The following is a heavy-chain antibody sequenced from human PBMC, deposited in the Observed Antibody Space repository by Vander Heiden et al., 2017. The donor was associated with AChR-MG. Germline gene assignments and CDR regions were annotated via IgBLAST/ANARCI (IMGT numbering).Heavy chain of an antibody. J-gene: IGHJ6*02. Sequence: QVQLVQSGDEVKKPGSSVKVSCKASGGTFSSYAISWVRQAPGQWLEWMGGIIPIFGTANYAQKFQGRVTITADESTSTAYMELSSLRSEDTAVYYCARDLVVVVPAAIPSYYYYYGMDVWGQGTTVTVSS. CDR3: ARDLVVVVPAAIPSYYYYYGMDV. CDR2: IIPIFGTA. V-gene: IGHV1-69*01. CDR1: GGTFSSYA. D-gene: IGHD2-2*02.